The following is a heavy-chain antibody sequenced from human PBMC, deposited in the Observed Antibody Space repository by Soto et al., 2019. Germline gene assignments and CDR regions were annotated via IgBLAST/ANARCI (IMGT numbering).Heavy chain of an antibody. CDR2: ISGSGGST. Sequence: GESLKISCAASGFTFSSYAMRWVRQAPGKGLEWVSAISGSGGSTYYADSVKGRFTISRDNSKNTLYLQMNSLRAEDTAVYYCAKERVDTAMPSVWDYWGQGTLVTVSS. CDR1: GFTFSSYA. J-gene: IGHJ4*02. D-gene: IGHD5-18*01. CDR3: AKERVDTAMPSVWDY. V-gene: IGHV3-23*01.